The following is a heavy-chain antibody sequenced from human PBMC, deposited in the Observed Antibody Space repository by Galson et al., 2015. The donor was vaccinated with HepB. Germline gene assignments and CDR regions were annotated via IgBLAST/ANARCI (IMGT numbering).Heavy chain of an antibody. CDR2: ISYDGSNK. D-gene: IGHD6-19*01. V-gene: IGHV3-30*18. CDR3: AKDPYLYSALAGTMAGFDY. CDR1: GFTFSNYG. J-gene: IGHJ4*02. Sequence: SLRLSCAASGFTFSNYGMHWVRQAPGKGLEWVAVISYDGSNKYYADSVKGRFTISRDNSKNTLYPQMNSLRAEDTALYYCAKDPYLYSALAGTMAGFDYWGLGTLVTVSS.